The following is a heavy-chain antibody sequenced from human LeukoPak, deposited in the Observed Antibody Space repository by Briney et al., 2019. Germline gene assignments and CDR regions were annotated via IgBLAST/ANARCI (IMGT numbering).Heavy chain of an antibody. J-gene: IGHJ4*02. CDR3: TGNYYGSGSYADFDY. V-gene: IGHV3-73*01. CDR1: GFTSSGSA. Sequence: GGSLRLSCAASGFTSSGSALHWVRQASGKGLEWVGRIRSTANGYATAYAASVKGNFTISRDDSKNKAYLQMDSLKTEDTAVYYCTGNYYGSGSYADFDYWGQGTLVTVSS. D-gene: IGHD3-10*01. CDR2: IRSTANGYAT.